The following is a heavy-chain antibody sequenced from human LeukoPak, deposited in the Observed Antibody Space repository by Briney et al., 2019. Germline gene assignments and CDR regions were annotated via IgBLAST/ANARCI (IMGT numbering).Heavy chain of an antibody. V-gene: IGHV4-59*01. Sequence: SETLSLTCTVSGGSISSYYWSWIRQPAGKGLEWIGYIFYTGSTNYNPSLKSRVTISVDTSKNQFSLKLNSVTAADTAVYYCARSTYYYDSSGYFVGYFQHWGQGTLVTVSS. CDR3: ARSTYYYDSSGYFVGYFQH. D-gene: IGHD3-22*01. J-gene: IGHJ1*01. CDR2: IFYTGST. CDR1: GGSISSYY.